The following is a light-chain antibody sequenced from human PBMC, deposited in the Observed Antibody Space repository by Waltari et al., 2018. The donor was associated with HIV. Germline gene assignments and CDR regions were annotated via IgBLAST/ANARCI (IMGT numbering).Light chain of an antibody. J-gene: IGKJ4*01. CDR3: QQYNNWPPLT. Sequence: EIVMTQSPATLSVSPGERPTLSCRASQSVSSNLAWYPQKPGQAPRLLIYGASTRATGSPARFSGSGSGTELTLTISSLQSEEFAVYYCQQYNNWPPLTFGGGTKVEIK. V-gene: IGKV3-15*01. CDR1: QSVSSN. CDR2: GAS.